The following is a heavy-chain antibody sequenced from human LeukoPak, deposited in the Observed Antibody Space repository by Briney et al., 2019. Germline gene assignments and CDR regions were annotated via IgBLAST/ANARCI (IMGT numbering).Heavy chain of an antibody. J-gene: IGHJ6*04. D-gene: IGHD3-10*01. V-gene: IGHV3-21*01. CDR2: ISSSSSYI. Sequence: GGSLRLSCAASGFTFSSYSMNWVRQAPGKGLEWVSSISSSSSYIYYADSVKGRFTISRDNAKNSLYLQMNSLRAEDTAVYYCAREPAGDGVYYYGRDVWGKGTTVTVSS. CDR3: AREPAGDGVYYYGRDV. CDR1: GFTFSSYS.